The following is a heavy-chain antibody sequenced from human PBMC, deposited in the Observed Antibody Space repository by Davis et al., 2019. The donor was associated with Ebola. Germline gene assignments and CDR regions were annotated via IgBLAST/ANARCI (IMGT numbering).Heavy chain of an antibody. CDR2: ISGSGGST. Sequence: PGGSLRLSCAASGFTFSSYAMSWVRQAPGKGLEWVSAISGSGGSTYYADSVKGRFTISRDNAKNSLYLQMNSLRAEDTAVYYCAKAREPRYCSSTSCSGMDVWGKGTTVTVSS. CDR3: AKAREPRYCSSTSCSGMDV. J-gene: IGHJ6*04. D-gene: IGHD2-2*01. V-gene: IGHV3-23*01. CDR1: GFTFSSYA.